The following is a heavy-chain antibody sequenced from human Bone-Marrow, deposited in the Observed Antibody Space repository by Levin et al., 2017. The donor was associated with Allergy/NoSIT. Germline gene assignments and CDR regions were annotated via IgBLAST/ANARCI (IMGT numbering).Heavy chain of an antibody. D-gene: IGHD3-3*02. CDR1: GFTFGDYA. CDR2: IRSKAYGGTT. Sequence: TGGSLRLSCTASGFTFGDYAMNWFRQGPGKGLEWVGFIRSKAYGGTTEYAASVKGRFTISRDDSKSIAYLQMNSLKIEDSAVYYCTRDHFRPGDYFDYWGQGTLVTVSS. J-gene: IGHJ4*02. V-gene: IGHV3-49*03. CDR3: TRDHFRPGDYFDY.